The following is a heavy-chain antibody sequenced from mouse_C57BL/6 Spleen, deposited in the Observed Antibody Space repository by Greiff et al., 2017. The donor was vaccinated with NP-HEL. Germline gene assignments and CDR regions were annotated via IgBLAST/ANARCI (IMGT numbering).Heavy chain of an antibody. D-gene: IGHD1-1*02. J-gene: IGHJ1*03. Sequence: EVQLQQSGPELVKPGASVKIPCKASGYTFIDYNMDWVKQSHGKSLEWIGDINPNNGGTIYNQKFKGKATLTVDKSSSTAYMELRSLTSEDTAVYYCASDGVARYFDVWGTGTTVTVSS. CDR2: INPNNGGT. V-gene: IGHV1-18*01. CDR3: ASDGVARYFDV. CDR1: GYTFIDYN.